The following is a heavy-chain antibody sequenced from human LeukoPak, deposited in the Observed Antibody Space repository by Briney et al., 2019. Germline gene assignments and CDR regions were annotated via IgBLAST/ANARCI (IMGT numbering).Heavy chain of an antibody. V-gene: IGHV3-66*01. D-gene: IGHD3-16*01. CDR1: GFTVSSNY. CDR2: IYSGGNT. Sequence: GGSLRLSCAASGFTVSSNYMTWVRQAPGKGLEWVSVIYSGGNTYYADSVKGRFIISRDSSKNTLYLQMNSLRAEDTAVYYCARDLAPDYWGQGTLVTVSS. CDR3: ARDLAPDY. J-gene: IGHJ4*02.